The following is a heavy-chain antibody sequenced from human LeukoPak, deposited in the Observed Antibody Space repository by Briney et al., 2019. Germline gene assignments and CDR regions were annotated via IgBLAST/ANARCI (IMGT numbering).Heavy chain of an antibody. J-gene: IGHJ3*02. V-gene: IGHV4-59*05. CDR1: GASVSSYY. Sequence: SETLSLTCTVSGASVSSYYWIWIRQLAGRGLEWIGRIDASGSTYYNPSLKSRVTISVDTSKNQFSLKLSSVTAADTAVYYRAITPPPYSGSQGGAFDIWGQGTMVTVSS. CDR3: AITPPPYSGSQGGAFDI. D-gene: IGHD1-26*01. CDR2: IDASGST.